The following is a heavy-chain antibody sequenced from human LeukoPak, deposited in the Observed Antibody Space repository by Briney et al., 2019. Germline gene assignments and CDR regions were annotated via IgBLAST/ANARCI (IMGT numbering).Heavy chain of an antibody. CDR2: INHSGST. V-gene: IGHV4-34*01. J-gene: IGHJ6*02. Sequence: SETLSLTCAVYGGSFSGYYWSWIRQPPGKGLEWIGEINHSGSTNYNPSLKGRVTISVDTSKNQYSLKLSSVTAADTAVYYCARGSPLLPIHYYYYYGMDVWGQGTTVTVSS. CDR1: GGSFSGYY. CDR3: ARGSPLLPIHYYYYYGMDV. D-gene: IGHD2-2*02.